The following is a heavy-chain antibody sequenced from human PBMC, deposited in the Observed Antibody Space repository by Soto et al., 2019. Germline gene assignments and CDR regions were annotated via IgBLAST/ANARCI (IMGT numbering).Heavy chain of an antibody. D-gene: IGHD3-10*01. V-gene: IGHV1-3*01. CDR1: GYTFTSYD. Sequence: ASVKASSKASGYTFTSYDMHLVRQAPNQKLEWMGWITAGNGNTKYSQKFQGRVTITRHKSASTAYMELSSLRSEHTAVYSCARALATGYYGSGSYYSYHMDVWGKGTTVTVSS. J-gene: IGHJ6*03. CDR3: ARALATGYYGSGSYYSYHMDV. CDR2: ITAGNGNT.